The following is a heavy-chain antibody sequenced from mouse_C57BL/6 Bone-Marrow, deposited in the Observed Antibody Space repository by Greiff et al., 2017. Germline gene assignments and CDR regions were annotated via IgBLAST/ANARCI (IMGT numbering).Heavy chain of an antibody. CDR3: ARHGYDVYYVPFAY. D-gene: IGHD2-3*01. CDR2: FYPGSGSI. CDR1: GSTFTEYT. Sequence: VQLQQSGAELARPGASVKLSCKASGSTFTEYTIHWVKPRSGQGLEWIGWFYPGSGSIKYNEKFKDKATLTADKSSSTVYMELSRFTSEDSAVYFCARHGYDVYYVPFAYWGQGTLVTVSA. V-gene: IGHV1-62-2*01. J-gene: IGHJ3*01.